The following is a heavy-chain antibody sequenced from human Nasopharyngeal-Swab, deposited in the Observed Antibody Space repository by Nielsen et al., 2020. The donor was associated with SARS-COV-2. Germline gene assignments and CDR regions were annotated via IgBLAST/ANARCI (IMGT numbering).Heavy chain of an antibody. CDR2: ISGSGGST. Sequence: GESLKISCSASGFIFKNYAMNWVRQAPGRGLEWVSAISGSGGSTYYADSVKGRFTISTDNSKNTLYLQMNSLRAEDTAVYYCAKSRQWLAEYWGQGTLVTVSS. V-gene: IGHV3-23*01. J-gene: IGHJ4*02. D-gene: IGHD6-19*01. CDR3: AKSRQWLAEY. CDR1: GFIFKNYA.